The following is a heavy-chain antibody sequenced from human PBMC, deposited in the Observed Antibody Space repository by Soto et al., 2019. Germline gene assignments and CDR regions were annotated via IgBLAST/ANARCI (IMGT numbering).Heavy chain of an antibody. Sequence: QVQLVQSGAEVKKPGSSVKVSCKASGGTFGSYAISWVRQAPGQGLEWMGGIIPIPGTANYAQKFQGRVTSAADESTSTAYIELSSLRSEDTAVYYCARSQGSSTSLEIYYYYYYGMDVWGQGTTVTVSS. D-gene: IGHD2-2*01. V-gene: IGHV1-69*01. CDR1: GGTFGSYA. CDR3: ARSQGSSTSLEIYYYYYYGMDV. CDR2: IIPIPGTA. J-gene: IGHJ6*02.